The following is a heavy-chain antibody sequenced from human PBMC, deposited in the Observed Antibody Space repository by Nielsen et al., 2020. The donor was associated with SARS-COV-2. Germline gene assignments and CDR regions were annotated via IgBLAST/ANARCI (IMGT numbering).Heavy chain of an antibody. CDR2: ISSSSSYI. J-gene: IGHJ2*01. D-gene: IGHD1-26*01. CDR1: GFTFSSYS. V-gene: IGHV3-21*01. Sequence: GGSLRLSCAASGFTFSSYSMNWVRQAPGKGLEWVSSISSSSSYIYYADSVKGRFTISRDNAKNSLYLQMNSLRAEDTAVYYCARDLIVGAYGWYFDLWGRGTLVTVSS. CDR3: ARDLIVGAYGWYFDL.